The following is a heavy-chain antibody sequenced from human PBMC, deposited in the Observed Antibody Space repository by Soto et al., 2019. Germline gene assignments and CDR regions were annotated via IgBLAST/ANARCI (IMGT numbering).Heavy chain of an antibody. CDR2: IYWDDDK. CDR3: AHILTKVTDS. CDR1: GVSLSTSGVG. V-gene: IGHV2-5*02. J-gene: IGHJ4*02. D-gene: IGHD4-17*01. Sequence: QTTLNESGPTLVKPTQTLTLTGTFSGVSLSTSGVGVSWIRQPPGKDLEWLALIYWDDDKRYSPSLKSRLTITKDTSKNQVVLTMTTMDPVDTATYYCAHILTKVTDSWGQGPLVTVCS.